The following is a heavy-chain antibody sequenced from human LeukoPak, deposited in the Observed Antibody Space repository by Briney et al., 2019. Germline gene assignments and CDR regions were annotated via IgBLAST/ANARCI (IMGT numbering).Heavy chain of an antibody. V-gene: IGHV1-69*13. J-gene: IGHJ6*03. CDR1: GGTFSSYA. CDR2: IIPIFGTA. D-gene: IGHD2-15*01. Sequence: ASVKVSCKASGGTFSSYAIRWVRQAPGQGLEWMGGIIPIFGTANYAQKFQGRVTITADESTSTAYMELSSLRSEDTAVYYCARAPQPPGSGGSWLLYYYYYMDVWGKGTTVTVSS. CDR3: ARAPQPPGSGGSWLLYYYYYMDV.